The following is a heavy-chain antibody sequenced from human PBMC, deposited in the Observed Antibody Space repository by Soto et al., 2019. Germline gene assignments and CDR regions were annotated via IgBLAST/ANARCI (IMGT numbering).Heavy chain of an antibody. V-gene: IGHV2-5*02. D-gene: IGHD1-20*01. CDR3: GRRAGSDGNWNGGYFDY. CDR1: GFSLSARPVA. CDR2: IYWDDDK. Sequence: QITLRESGPPRVKPTQTLTLTCTFSGFSLSARPVAVGWIRQPPGKALQRLALIYWDDDKRYSPSLMSRLTKTKDTSKNQVVLRMTSMDPLDTAIYYCGRRAGSDGNWNGGYFDYWGQGGVVTVSS. J-gene: IGHJ4*03.